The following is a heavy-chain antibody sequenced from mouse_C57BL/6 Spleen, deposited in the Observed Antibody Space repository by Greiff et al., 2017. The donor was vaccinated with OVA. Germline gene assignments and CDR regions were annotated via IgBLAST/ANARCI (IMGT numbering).Heavy chain of an antibody. D-gene: IGHD1-1*01. CDR1: GYTFTDYN. V-gene: IGHV1-22*01. Sequence: EVQLQQSGPELVKPGASVKMSCKASGYTFTDYNMHWVKQSHGKSLEWIGYINPNNGGTAYNQKFKGKAILTADKSSSTAYMELRSLTSEDSAVYYCTVITTVVFDYWGQGTTLTVSS. CDR2: INPNNGGT. J-gene: IGHJ2*01. CDR3: TVITTVVFDY.